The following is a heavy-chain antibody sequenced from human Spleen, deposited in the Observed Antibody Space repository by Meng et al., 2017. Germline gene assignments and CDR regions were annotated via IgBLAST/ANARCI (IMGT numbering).Heavy chain of an antibody. CDR2: IKQDGSEK. J-gene: IGHJ6*02. D-gene: IGHD4-17*01. CDR1: GFTFSSYW. V-gene: IGHV3-7*01. Sequence: GESLKISCAASGFTFSSYWMSWVRQAPGKGLEWVANIKQDGSEKYYVDSVKGRFTISRDNAKNSLYLQMNSLRAEDTAVYYCASYGDYGLDGWGQGTTVTVSS. CDR3: ASYGDYGLDG.